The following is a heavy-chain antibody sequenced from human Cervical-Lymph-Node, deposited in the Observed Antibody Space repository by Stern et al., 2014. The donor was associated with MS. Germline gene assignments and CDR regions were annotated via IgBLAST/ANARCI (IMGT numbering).Heavy chain of an antibody. D-gene: IGHD1-26*01. Sequence: VQLVQSGAVVRQPGSSVKVSCKASGGPLTSYAISWVRQAPGQWLEWMGGIIPILRATTYAQKFQGRVTITADESTSTGYMELSSLRSEDTALYYCAGSYSGSYKELDYWGRGTLVTVSS. CDR3: AGSYSGSYKELDY. CDR2: IIPILRAT. CDR1: GGPLTSYA. J-gene: IGHJ4*02. V-gene: IGHV1-69*01.